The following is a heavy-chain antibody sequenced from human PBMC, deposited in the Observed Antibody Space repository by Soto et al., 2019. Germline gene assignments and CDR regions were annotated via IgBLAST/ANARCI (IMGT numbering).Heavy chain of an antibody. V-gene: IGHV4-59*01. Sequence: SETLSLTCTVSGGSISSYYWSWIRQPPGKGLEWIGYIYYSGSTNYNPSLKSRVTISVDTSKNQFSLKLSSVTAADTAVYYCARAIGCGDSLYYFDYWGQGTLVTVSS. CDR2: IYYSGST. J-gene: IGHJ4*02. CDR3: ARAIGCGDSLYYFDY. CDR1: GGSISSYY. D-gene: IGHD2-21*02.